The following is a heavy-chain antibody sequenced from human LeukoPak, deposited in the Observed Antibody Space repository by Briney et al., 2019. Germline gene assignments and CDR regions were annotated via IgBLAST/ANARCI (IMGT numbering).Heavy chain of an antibody. CDR1: GFTFSSYS. Sequence: GSLRLSCAASGFTFSSYSMNWVRQAPGKGLVWVSYISTSDRTIYYADSVKGRFTISRDNAKNSLYLQMNSLRAEDTAVYYCAREDTATVFDYWGQGTLVTVSS. D-gene: IGHD5-18*01. J-gene: IGHJ4*02. CDR2: ISTSDRTI. V-gene: IGHV3-48*04. CDR3: AREDTATVFDY.